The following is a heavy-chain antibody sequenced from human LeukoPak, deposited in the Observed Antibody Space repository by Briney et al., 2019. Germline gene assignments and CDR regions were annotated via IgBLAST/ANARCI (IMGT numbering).Heavy chain of an antibody. J-gene: IGHJ4*02. CDR1: GYTFTGYY. CDR2: INPNSGGT. CDR3: AKGDSSGVPQKGPDY. Sequence: ASVKVSCMSSGYTFTGYYLHWVRQAPAQGLEWMGCINPNSGGTNYAQKFQGRVTMTRDTSISTAYMELSRLRSDDTAVYYCAKGDSSGVPQKGPDYWGQGTPVTVSS. D-gene: IGHD6-25*01. V-gene: IGHV1-2*02.